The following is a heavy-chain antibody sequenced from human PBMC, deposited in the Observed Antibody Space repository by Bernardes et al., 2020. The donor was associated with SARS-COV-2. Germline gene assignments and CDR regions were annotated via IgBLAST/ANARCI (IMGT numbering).Heavy chain of an antibody. Sequence: SLRLSCAASGFTVSNNYMSWVRQAPGKGLEWVSVIYSGGSTYYADSVKGRFTISRDNSKNTLFLQMNSLRAEDTAVYYCARTPITVAGHYYFGMDVWGQGTTVTVSS. CDR2: IYSGGST. CDR3: ARTPITVAGHYYFGMDV. V-gene: IGHV3-53*01. D-gene: IGHD6-19*01. J-gene: IGHJ6*02. CDR1: GFTVSNNY.